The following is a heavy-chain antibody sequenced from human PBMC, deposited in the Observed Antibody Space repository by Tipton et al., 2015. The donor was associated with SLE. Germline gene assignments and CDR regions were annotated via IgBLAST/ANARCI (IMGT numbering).Heavy chain of an antibody. CDR2: INHSGST. Sequence: TLSLICAVYGGSFSGYYWSWIRQPPGKGLEWIGEINHSGSTNYNPSLKSRVTISVDTSKNQFSLKLSSVTAADTAVYYCAREPYYYDSSGYYVSWFDPWGQGTLVTVSS. J-gene: IGHJ5*02. V-gene: IGHV4-34*01. CDR3: AREPYYYDSSGYYVSWFDP. D-gene: IGHD3-22*01. CDR1: GGSFSGYY.